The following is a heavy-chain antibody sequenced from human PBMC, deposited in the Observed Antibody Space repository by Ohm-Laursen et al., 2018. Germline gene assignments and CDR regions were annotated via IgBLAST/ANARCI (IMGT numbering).Heavy chain of an antibody. D-gene: IGHD4-23*01. V-gene: IGHV1-46*01. CDR1: GYTFTSYY. J-gene: IGHJ4*02. CDR2: INPSGGST. Sequence: SSVKVSCKASGYTFTSYYMHWVRQAPGQGLEWMGIINPSGGSTSYAQKFQGRVTMTRDTSISTGYMELSTLRSDDTAVYYCARGPYGGNSEVRYWGQGTLVTVSS. CDR3: ARGPYGGNSEVRY.